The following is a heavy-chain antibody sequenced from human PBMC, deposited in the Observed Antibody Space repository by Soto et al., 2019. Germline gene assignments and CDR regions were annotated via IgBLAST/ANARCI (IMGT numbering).Heavy chain of an antibody. CDR1: GGTFSSYA. CDR3: ASRGAGFSSGYYGAFDY. Sequence: GASVKVSCKASGGTFSSYAISWVRQAPGQGLEWMGGIIPIFGTANYAQKFQGRVTITADESTSTAYMELSSLRSEDTAVYYCASRGAGFSSGYYGAFDYWGQGTLVTVSS. J-gene: IGHJ4*02. V-gene: IGHV1-69*01. CDR2: IIPIFGTA. D-gene: IGHD3-22*01.